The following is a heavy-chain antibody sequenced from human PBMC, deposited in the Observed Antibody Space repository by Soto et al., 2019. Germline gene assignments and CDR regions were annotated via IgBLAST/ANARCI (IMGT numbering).Heavy chain of an antibody. V-gene: IGHV4-59*01. CDR1: GGSISSYY. Sequence: PSETVSLTCTVSGGSISSYYWSWIRQPPGKGLEWIGYIYYSGSTNYNPSLKSRVTISVDTSKNQFSLKLSSVTAADTAVYYCARDKLGAATNWFDHWGQGTLVTVSS. D-gene: IGHD2-15*01. CDR3: ARDKLGAATNWFDH. J-gene: IGHJ5*02. CDR2: IYYSGST.